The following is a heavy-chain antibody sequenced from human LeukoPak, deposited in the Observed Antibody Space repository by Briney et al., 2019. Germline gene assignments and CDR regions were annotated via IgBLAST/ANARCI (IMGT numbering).Heavy chain of an antibody. V-gene: IGHV3-30*04. CDR1: GFTFSKFA. J-gene: IGHJ4*02. Sequence: GGSLRLSCAAAGFTFSKFAMHWARQPPGKGLEWGAVVSYDGSYKYYADPVKGRFTISRDNSKNTLYLQMKSLRAEDTAVYYCARAPGYGAAYYFDYWGQGTLVTVSS. D-gene: IGHD1-1*01. CDR3: ARAPGYGAAYYFDY. CDR2: VSYDGSYK.